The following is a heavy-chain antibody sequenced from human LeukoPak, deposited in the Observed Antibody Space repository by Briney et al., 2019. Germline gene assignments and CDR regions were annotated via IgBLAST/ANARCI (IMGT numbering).Heavy chain of an antibody. D-gene: IGHD6-13*01. J-gene: IGHJ3*02. CDR3: ASGPGIAAATAALDI. CDR2: ISYDGSNK. Sequence: GRSLRLSCAASGFTFSSYAMHWVRQAPGKGLEWVAVISYDGSNKYYADSVKGRFTISRDNAKNSLYLQMNSLRAEDTAVYYCASGPGIAAATAALDIWGQGTMVTVSS. CDR1: GFTFSSYA. V-gene: IGHV3-30-3*01.